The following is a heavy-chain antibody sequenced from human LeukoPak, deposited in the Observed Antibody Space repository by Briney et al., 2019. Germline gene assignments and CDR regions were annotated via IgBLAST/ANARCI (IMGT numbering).Heavy chain of an antibody. CDR2: IYSGGST. V-gene: IGHV3-66*01. J-gene: IGHJ4*02. CDR3: ARREVLRPYDY. CDR1: GFTVSSNY. D-gene: IGHD2-8*01. Sequence: GGSLRLSCAASGFTVSSNYMSWVRQAPGKGLEWVSVIYSGGSTYYADSVKGRFTISRDNSKNTLYPQMNSLRAEDTAVYYCARREVLRPYDYWGQGTLVTVSS.